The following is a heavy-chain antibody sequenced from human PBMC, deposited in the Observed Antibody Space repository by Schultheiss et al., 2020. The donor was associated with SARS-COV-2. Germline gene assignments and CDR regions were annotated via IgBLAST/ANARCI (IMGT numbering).Heavy chain of an antibody. CDR1: GFTFSNAW. V-gene: IGHV3-15*07. CDR3: TTDDRYFRGYYYGMDV. J-gene: IGHJ6*02. CDR2: IKSKTDGGTT. D-gene: IGHD1-26*01. Sequence: GESLKISCAASGFTFSNAWMNWVRQAPGKGLEWVGRIKSKTDGGTTDYAAPVKGRFTISRDDSKNTLYLQMNSLKTEDTAVYYCTTDDRYFRGYYYGMDVWGQGTTVTVSS.